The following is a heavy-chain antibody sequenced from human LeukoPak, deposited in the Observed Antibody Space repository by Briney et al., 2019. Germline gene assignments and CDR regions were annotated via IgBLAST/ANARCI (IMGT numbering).Heavy chain of an antibody. CDR1: GFTFSSYG. D-gene: IGHD3-10*01. CDR3: AKEGTPQVSTWYDL. Sequence: GGSLRLSCAASGFTFSSYGMHWVRQAPGKGLEWVAVIWYDGSNKYYADSVKGRFTISRDNSKNTLYLQMNSLRAEDTAVYYCAKEGTPQVSTWYDLWGRGTQVIVSS. CDR2: IWYDGSNK. J-gene: IGHJ5*02. V-gene: IGHV3-33*06.